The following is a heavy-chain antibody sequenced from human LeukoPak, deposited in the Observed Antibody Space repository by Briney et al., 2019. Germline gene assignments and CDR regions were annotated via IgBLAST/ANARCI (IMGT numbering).Heavy chain of an antibody. CDR1: GGSISSYY. J-gene: IGHJ6*03. CDR3: ARGRYDYSNFYYYYYMDV. V-gene: IGHV4-4*07. CDR2: IYTSGST. D-gene: IGHD4-11*01. Sequence: SETLSLTCTVSGGSISSYYWSWIRQPAGKGLEWIGRIYTSGSTNYNPSLKSRVTMSVDTSKNQFSLKLSSVTAADTAVYYCARGRYDYSNFYYYYYMDVWGKGTTVTVSS.